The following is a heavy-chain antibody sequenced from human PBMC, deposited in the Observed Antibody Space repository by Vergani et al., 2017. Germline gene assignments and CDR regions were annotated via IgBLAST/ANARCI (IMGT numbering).Heavy chain of an antibody. J-gene: IGHJ6*02. Sequence: QVQLVESGGGVVQPGRSLRLSCAASGFTFSSYGMHWVRQAPGKGLEWVAVIWYDGSNKYYADSVKGRFTISRDNSKNTLYLQMNSLRAEDTAVYYCARVEWSVWSGEYEALPPPLPKYGMDVWGQGTTVTVSS. D-gene: IGHD3-3*01. V-gene: IGHV3-33*01. CDR3: ARVEWSVWSGEYEALPPPLPKYGMDV. CDR1: GFTFSSYG. CDR2: IWYDGSNK.